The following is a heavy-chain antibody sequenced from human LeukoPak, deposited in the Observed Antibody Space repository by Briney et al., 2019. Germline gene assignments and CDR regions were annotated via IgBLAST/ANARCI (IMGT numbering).Heavy chain of an antibody. CDR2: IYSGGST. CDR1: GFTVSSNY. Sequence: GGSLRLSCAASGFTVSSNYMSWVRQAPGKGLEWVSVIYSGGSTYYADSVKGRFTISRDNAKNSLYLQMNSLRAEDTAVYYCARDRGSSWYTDAFDIWGQGTMVTVSS. CDR3: ARDRGSSWYTDAFDI. V-gene: IGHV3-53*01. D-gene: IGHD6-13*01. J-gene: IGHJ3*02.